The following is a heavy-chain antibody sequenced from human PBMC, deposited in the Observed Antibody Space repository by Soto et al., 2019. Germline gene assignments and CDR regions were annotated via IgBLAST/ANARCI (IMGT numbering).Heavy chain of an antibody. J-gene: IGHJ4*02. CDR2: IYPGDSNT. CDR3: ERCRKYGGNSFDY. D-gene: IGHD2-15*01. CDR1: GYSFTSYW. V-gene: IGHV5-51*01. Sequence: PGESLKISCKASGYSFTSYWIGWVRQMPGKGLEWMGIIYPGDSNTRYSPSSQGQVTISADKSTNTAYLQWSSLKASDTAMYYCERCRKYGGNSFDYWGQGTLVTVSS.